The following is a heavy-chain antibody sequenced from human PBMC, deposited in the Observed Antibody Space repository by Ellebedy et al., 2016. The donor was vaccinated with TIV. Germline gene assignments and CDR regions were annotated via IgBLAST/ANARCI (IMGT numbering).Heavy chain of an antibody. CDR2: IIPIFGTA. CDR3: ARGVTGTNRPYNWFDP. J-gene: IGHJ5*02. CDR1: GGTFSSYA. V-gene: IGHV1-69*13. Sequence: SVKVSCXASGGTFSSYAISWVRQAPGQGLEWMGGIIPIFGTANYAQKFQGRVTITADESTSTAYMELSSLRSEDTAVYYCARGVTGTNRPYNWFDPWGQGTLVTVSS. D-gene: IGHD1-20*01.